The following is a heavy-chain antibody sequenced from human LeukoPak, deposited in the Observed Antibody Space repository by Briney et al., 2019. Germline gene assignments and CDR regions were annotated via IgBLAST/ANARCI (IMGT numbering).Heavy chain of an antibody. J-gene: IGHJ4*02. D-gene: IGHD3-9*01. CDR1: GFIFSSYG. V-gene: IGHV3-30*02. Sequence: GGSLRLSCAASGFIFSSYGMHWVRQAPGKGLEWVAFIRYDGRNKYYADSVKGRFSISRDNSKNTLYLQMNSLRAEDTAVYYRASLGMVYNILTGYRRPQTNDYWGQGTLVTVSS. CDR2: IRYDGRNK. CDR3: ASLGMVYNILTGYRRPQTNDY.